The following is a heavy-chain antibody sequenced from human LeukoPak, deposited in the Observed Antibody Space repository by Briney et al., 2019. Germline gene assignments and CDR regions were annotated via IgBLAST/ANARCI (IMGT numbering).Heavy chain of an antibody. CDR1: GVTFTNYG. Sequence: PGRSLRLSCAPSGVTFTNYGVHCVRQAPGKGLEWVAVIWHDGSNKYYADSVKGRFTISRDNSKNTLYLQMNSLRAEDTAVYYCVRVAVAGNLNNWFDPWGQGTLVTVSS. CDR3: VRVAVAGNLNNWFDP. J-gene: IGHJ5*02. V-gene: IGHV3-33*01. D-gene: IGHD6-19*01. CDR2: IWHDGSNK.